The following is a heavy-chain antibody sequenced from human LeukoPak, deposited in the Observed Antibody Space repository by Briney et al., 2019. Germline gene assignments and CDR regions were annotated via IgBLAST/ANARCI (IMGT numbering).Heavy chain of an antibody. CDR1: GGSISSYY. D-gene: IGHD1-26*01. J-gene: IGHJ4*03. CDR2: IYYSGST. Sequence: PSETLSLTCTVSGGSISSYYWSWIRQPPGKGLEWIGYIYYSGSTNYNPSLKSRVTISVDTSKNQFSLKLSSVTAADTAVYYCARTVGATDFDYWGQGTTVTVSS. CDR3: ARTVGATDFDY. V-gene: IGHV4-59*08.